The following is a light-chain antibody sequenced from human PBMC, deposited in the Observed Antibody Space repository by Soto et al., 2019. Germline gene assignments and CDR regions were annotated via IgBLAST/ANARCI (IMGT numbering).Light chain of an antibody. J-gene: IGKJ1*01. Sequence: EIVLTQSPGTLSLSPGERATLSCRASQSVSSNLAWYQQKPGQAPRLLIYGASTRATGIPARFSGSGSGTEFTLTISSLQSEDFAVYYCQQYNNWPQTFGQGTKVDFK. CDR2: GAS. CDR3: QQYNNWPQT. CDR1: QSVSSN. V-gene: IGKV3-15*01.